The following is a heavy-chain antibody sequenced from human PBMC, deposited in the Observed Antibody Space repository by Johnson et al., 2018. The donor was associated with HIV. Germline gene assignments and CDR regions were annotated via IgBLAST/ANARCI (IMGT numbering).Heavy chain of an antibody. D-gene: IGHD4-11*01. CDR3: TSMTTGKTPPVGAFDI. Sequence: VQLVESGGGVVQPGRSLRLSCAASGFTFNDYGMSWVRQSPGKGLEWVGRIRSKANSYATAYAASVKGRFTISRDDSKNTAYLQMNSLKTEDTAVYYCTSMTTGKTPPVGAFDIWGQGTMVTVSS. J-gene: IGHJ3*02. CDR2: IRSKANSYAT. CDR1: GFTFNDYG. V-gene: IGHV3-73*01.